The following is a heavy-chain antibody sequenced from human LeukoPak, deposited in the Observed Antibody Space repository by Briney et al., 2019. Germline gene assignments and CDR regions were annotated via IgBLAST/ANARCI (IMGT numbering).Heavy chain of an antibody. CDR3: ARGGRQWYGERRNWFDP. V-gene: IGHV4-34*01. D-gene: IGHD3-10*01. J-gene: IGHJ5*02. CDR1: GGSLHNHF. CDR2: VGDGEAT. Sequence: SETLSLTCAVYGGSLHNHFWSWIRLSPGKGLEWIGEVGDGEATNFNPSLKTRVAISTDRPKNQVSLKLKSVTDADTAIYYCARGGRQWYGERRNWFDPWGQGTQVTVSS.